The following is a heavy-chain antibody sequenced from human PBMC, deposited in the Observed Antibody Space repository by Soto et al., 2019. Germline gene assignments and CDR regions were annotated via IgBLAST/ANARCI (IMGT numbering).Heavy chain of an antibody. CDR2: NTPSNGHT. Sequence: QDQLVQSGVEVKRPGASVKVSCKASGYSFSTHGISWVRQAPGQGLEWMGWNTPSNGHTNYEQKFQGRGTMTTDTSSKTGSMEVRSLISDDTAVYYSARSRDCGDSRCDPSLPRALGGEGTVVTVSS. J-gene: IGHJ3*01. V-gene: IGHV1-18*01. CDR3: ARSRDCGDSRCDPSLPRAL. D-gene: IGHD2-21*01. CDR1: GYSFSTHG.